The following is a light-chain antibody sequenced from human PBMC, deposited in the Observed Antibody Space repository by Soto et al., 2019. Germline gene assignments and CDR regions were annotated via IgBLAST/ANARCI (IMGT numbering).Light chain of an antibody. V-gene: IGKV3-20*01. CDR1: QSVSSSY. Sequence: EIVLTQSPGTLSLSPGERATLSCRASQSVSSSYLAWYQQKPGQAHRLLIYGASSRATGIPDRFSGSGSGTDFTLTISRLEPEDFAVYYCQQYGSSPVTFGQGTNVEIK. J-gene: IGKJ1*01. CDR2: GAS. CDR3: QQYGSSPVT.